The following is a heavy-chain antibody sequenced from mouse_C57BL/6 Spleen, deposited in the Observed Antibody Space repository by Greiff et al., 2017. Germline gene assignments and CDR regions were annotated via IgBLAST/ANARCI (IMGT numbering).Heavy chain of an antibody. CDR3: ARNHYYAMDY. CDR1: GYTFTSYW. CDR2: IDPSDSYT. Sequence: QVHVKQPGAELVMPVASVKLSCKASGYTFTSYWMHWVKQRPGQGLEWIGEIDPSDSYTNYNQKFKGKSTLTVDKSSSTAYMQLSSLTSEDSAVYYCARNHYYAMDYWGQGTSVTVSS. J-gene: IGHJ4*01. V-gene: IGHV1-69*01.